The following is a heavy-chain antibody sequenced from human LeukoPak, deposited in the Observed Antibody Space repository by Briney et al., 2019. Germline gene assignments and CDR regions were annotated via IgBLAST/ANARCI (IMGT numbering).Heavy chain of an antibody. CDR3: ASYSAGMDV. Sequence: PSETLSLTCAVYGGSFSGYYWSWIRQPPGKGLEWIGEINHSGSTNYNPSLKSRVTISVDTSKNQFSLKLSSVTAADMAVYYCASYSAGMDVWGQGTTVTVSS. CDR1: GGSFSGYY. J-gene: IGHJ6*02. V-gene: IGHV4-34*01. CDR2: INHSGST. D-gene: IGHD2-21*01.